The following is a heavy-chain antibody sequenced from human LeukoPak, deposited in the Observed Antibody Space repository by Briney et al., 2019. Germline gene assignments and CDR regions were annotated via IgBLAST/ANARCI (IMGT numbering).Heavy chain of an antibody. D-gene: IGHD2-2*01. Sequence: GGSLRLSCAASGFTFSSYAMSWVRQAPGEGLEWVSGTSGSGGRPYYADSVKGRFTISRDNSKNTLYLQMNSLRVEDTAIYYCAAQPFEYWGQGTLVTVSS. J-gene: IGHJ4*02. CDR1: GFTFSSYA. CDR2: TSGSGGRP. CDR3: AAQPFEY. V-gene: IGHV3-23*01.